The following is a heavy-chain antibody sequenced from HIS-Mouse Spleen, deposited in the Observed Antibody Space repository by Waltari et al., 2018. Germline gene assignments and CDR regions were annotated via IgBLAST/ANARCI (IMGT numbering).Heavy chain of an antibody. CDR3: ARGPVLPGPFYFDY. Sequence: QVQLQQWCAGLLKPSETLSLTCAVYGVSFSGYYWSWIRQPPGKGLEWMGEPNHSGSTNSNPSLKNRVTLSVNTSKNQFSRKLSSVTAADTAVYYCARGPVLPGPFYFDYWGQGTLVTVSS. J-gene: IGHJ4*02. CDR1: GVSFSGYY. CDR2: PNHSGST. D-gene: IGHD3-10*01. V-gene: IGHV4-34*01.